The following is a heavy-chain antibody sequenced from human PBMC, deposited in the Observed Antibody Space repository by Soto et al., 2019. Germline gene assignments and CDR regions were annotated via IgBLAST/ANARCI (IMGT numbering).Heavy chain of an antibody. V-gene: IGHV6-1*01. CDR1: GGTVSSNSVA. CDR2: TYYRSRWYS. Sequence: QTLSLTCVGSGGTVSSNSVAWNWVRQSPSRGLEWLGRTYYRSRWYSDYAVSVRSRIDINADTSKNQVSLQLNSVTPEDTAVYYCARSEEDSDYYYYGMDVWGQGTTVTVSS. J-gene: IGHJ6*02. CDR3: ARSEEDSDYYYYGMDV. D-gene: IGHD2-15*01.